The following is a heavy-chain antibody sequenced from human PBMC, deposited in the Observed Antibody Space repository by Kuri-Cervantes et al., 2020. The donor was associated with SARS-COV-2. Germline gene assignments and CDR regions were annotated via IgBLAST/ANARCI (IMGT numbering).Heavy chain of an antibody. CDR2: IYPSGHS. J-gene: IGHJ4*02. CDR3: ARHVELIRRFDY. CDR1: GASIRSSSYF. Sequence: SETLSLTCTVSGASIRSSSYFWAWIRQPPGKGLEWIGSIYPSGHSYYNPSLKSPVTISLDTPKNQFSLKLRSVTAADTAVYYCARHVELIRRFDYWGQGTLVTVSS. D-gene: IGHD1-1*01. V-gene: IGHV4-39*01.